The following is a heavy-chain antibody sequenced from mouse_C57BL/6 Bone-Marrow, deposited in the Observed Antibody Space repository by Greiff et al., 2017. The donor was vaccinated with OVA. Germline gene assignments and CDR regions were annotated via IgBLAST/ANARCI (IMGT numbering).Heavy chain of an antibody. V-gene: IGHV1-81*01. J-gene: IGHJ3*01. CDR1: GYTFTSYG. CDR3: ARPLNWPWFAY. Sequence: QVQLKQSGAELARPGASVKLSCKASGYTFTSYGISWVKQRTGQGLEWIGEIYPRSGNTYYNEKFKGKATLTADKSSSTAYMELRSLTSEDSAVDFCARPLNWPWFAYWGQGTLVTVSA. D-gene: IGHD4-1*01. CDR2: IYPRSGNT.